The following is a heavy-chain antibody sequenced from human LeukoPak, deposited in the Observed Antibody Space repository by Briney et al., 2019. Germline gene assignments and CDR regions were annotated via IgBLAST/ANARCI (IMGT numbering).Heavy chain of an antibody. CDR2: ISYDGSNK. CDR3: ARPLQVVFGGYYFDY. J-gene: IGHJ4*02. Sequence: LSLTCTVSGGSISSGGYYWSWIRQHPGKGLEWVAVISYDGSNKYYADSVKGRFTISRDNSKNTLYLQMNSLRAEDTAVYYCARPLQVVFGGYYFDYWGQGTLVTVSS. V-gene: IGHV3-30-3*01. D-gene: IGHD3-10*01. CDR1: GGSISSGG.